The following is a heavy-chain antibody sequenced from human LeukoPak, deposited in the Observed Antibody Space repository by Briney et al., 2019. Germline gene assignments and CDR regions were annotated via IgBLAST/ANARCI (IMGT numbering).Heavy chain of an antibody. Sequence: GRSLRLSCAASGFTFSSYGMHWVRQAPGKGLECVAVISYDGSNKYYADSVKGRFTISRDNSKNTLYLQMNSLRAEDTAVYYCAKDEGEGSSAFDPWGQGTLVTVSS. CDR2: ISYDGSNK. D-gene: IGHD6-6*01. CDR1: GFTFSSYG. CDR3: AKDEGEGSSAFDP. J-gene: IGHJ5*02. V-gene: IGHV3-30*18.